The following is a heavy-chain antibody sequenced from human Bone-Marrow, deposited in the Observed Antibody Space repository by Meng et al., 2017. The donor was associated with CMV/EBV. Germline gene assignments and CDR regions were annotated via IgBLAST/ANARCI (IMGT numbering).Heavy chain of an antibody. Sequence: GSLRLSCTVSGGSISSSSYYWGWIRQPPGKGLEWIGEINHSGSTNYNPSLKSRVTISVDTSKNQFSLKLSSVTAADTAVYYCARGVVTGTIYYYYGMDVWGQGTTVTVSS. CDR2: INHSGST. CDR1: GGSISSSSYY. J-gene: IGHJ6*02. D-gene: IGHD1-7*01. CDR3: ARGVVTGTIYYYYGMDV. V-gene: IGHV4-39*07.